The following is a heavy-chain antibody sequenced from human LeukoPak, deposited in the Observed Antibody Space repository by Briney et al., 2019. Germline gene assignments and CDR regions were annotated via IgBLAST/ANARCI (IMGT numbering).Heavy chain of an antibody. CDR2: IYYSGNT. J-gene: IGHJ6*03. D-gene: IGHD3-3*01. V-gene: IGHV4-39*07. CDR3: ARVDDPYYYYYYMDV. Sequence: SETLSLTCTVSGVSISSSNSYWGWIRQPPGKGLEWIGSIYYSGNTYYNASLKSRVTISVDTSRNQLSLKLKSVTAADTAVYYCARVDDPYYYYYYMDVWGKGTTVTVSS. CDR1: GVSISSSNSY.